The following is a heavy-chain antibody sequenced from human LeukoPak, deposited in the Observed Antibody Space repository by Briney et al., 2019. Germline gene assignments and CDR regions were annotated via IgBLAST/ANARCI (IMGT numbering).Heavy chain of an antibody. CDR3: AAVVPAVMGYFDY. CDR2: IIPIFGTA. Sequence: SVKVSCKASGYTFTSYDINWVRQATGQGLEWMGGIIPIFGTANYAQKFQGRVTITADESTSTAYMELSSLRSEDTAVYYCAAVVPAVMGYFDYWGQGTLVTVSS. CDR1: GYTFTSYD. D-gene: IGHD2-2*01. V-gene: IGHV1-69*13. J-gene: IGHJ4*02.